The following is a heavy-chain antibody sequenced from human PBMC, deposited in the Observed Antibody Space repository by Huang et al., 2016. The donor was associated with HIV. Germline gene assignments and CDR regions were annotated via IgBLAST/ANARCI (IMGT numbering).Heavy chain of an antibody. CDR3: AGAAAGTSYYYYYMDV. CDR1: GGSFSGYY. CDR2: INHSGST. V-gene: IGHV4-34*01. Sequence: QVQLQQWGAGLLKPSETLSLTCAVYGGSFSGYYWSWLRQPPGKGLEWIGEINHSGSTNYNPSLKSRVTISVDTSKNQFSLKLSSVTAADTAVYYCAGAAAGTSYYYYYMDVWGKGTTVTVSS. D-gene: IGHD6-13*01. J-gene: IGHJ6*03.